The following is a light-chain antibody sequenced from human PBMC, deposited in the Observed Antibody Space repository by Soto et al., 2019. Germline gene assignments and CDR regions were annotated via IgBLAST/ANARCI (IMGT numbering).Light chain of an antibody. Sequence: EIVLTQSPGTLSLSPGERATLSCRASQSVSSSYLAWYQQKPGQAPRLLIYGASSRATGIPDRFSGSGSGTDFALSISRLEPEDFAVYYCQHYNGYSEAFGQGTKV. V-gene: IGKV3-20*01. CDR1: QSVSSSY. CDR2: GAS. J-gene: IGKJ1*01. CDR3: QHYNGYSEA.